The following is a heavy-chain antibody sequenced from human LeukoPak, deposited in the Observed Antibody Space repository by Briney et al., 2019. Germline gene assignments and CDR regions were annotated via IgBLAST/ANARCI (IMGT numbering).Heavy chain of an antibody. CDR1: GFTFDDYA. CDR2: IGGDGGRT. V-gene: IGHV3-43*02. Sequence: GGSLRLSCAASGFTFDDYAMHWVRQAPGKSLEWVSLIGGDGGRTYYADSVKGRFTISRDNSRNSLYLQMSSLRIEDTALYYRAKDSPISDRGLDVWGQGTTVTVSS. CDR3: AKDSPISDRGLDV. D-gene: IGHD5/OR15-5a*01. J-gene: IGHJ6*02.